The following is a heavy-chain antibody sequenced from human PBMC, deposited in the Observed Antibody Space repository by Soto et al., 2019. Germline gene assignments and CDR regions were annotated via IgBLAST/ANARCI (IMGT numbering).Heavy chain of an antibody. CDR1: GGSISSGGYY. J-gene: IGHJ4*02. D-gene: IGHD3-3*01. CDR3: ARFDFRYYFDY. V-gene: IGHV4-31*03. Sequence: SETLSLTCTVSGGSISSGGYYWSWIRQHPGKGLEWIGYIYYSGSTYYNPSLKSRVTISVDTSKNQFSLKLSSVTAADTAVYYCARFDFRYYFDYWGQGTLVTVSS. CDR2: IYYSGST.